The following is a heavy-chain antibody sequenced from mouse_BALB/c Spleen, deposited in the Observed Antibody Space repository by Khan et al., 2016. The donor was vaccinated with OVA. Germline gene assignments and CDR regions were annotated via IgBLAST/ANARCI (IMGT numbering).Heavy chain of an antibody. CDR2: ISLKSDDSVT. CDR1: GFTFSNYW. V-gene: IGHV6-6*02. CDR3: WILL. Sequence: EVKLEESGGGLVQPGGSMKLSCVASGFTFSNYWMNWVRQSPEKGLEWVAEISLKSDDSVTHYAVSVKGRFTISRDDSKSNVYLQMNNFRAEDSCIYYCWILLWGQGTTLTVSS. J-gene: IGHJ2*01.